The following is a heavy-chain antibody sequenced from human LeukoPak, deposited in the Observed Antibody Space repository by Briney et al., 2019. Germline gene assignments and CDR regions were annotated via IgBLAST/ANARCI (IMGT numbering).Heavy chain of an antibody. J-gene: IGHJ4*02. CDR2: ISYDGSNK. D-gene: IGHD6-13*01. Sequence: PGGSLRLSCAASGFTVSSNYMSWVRQAPGKGLEWVAVISYDGSNKYYADSVKGRFTISRDNSKNTLYLQMNSLRAEDTAVYYCAREGIAAAGTGAFDYWGQGTLVTVSS. CDR3: AREGIAAAGTGAFDY. V-gene: IGHV3-30-3*01. CDR1: GFTVSSNY.